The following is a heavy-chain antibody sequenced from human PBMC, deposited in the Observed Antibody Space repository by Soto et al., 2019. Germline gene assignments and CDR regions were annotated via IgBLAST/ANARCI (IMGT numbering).Heavy chain of an antibody. CDR2: IYYSGST. CDR1: GGSISSGDYY. D-gene: IGHD3-3*01. CDR3: ASTYYDFWSGSGWFDP. J-gene: IGHJ5*02. Sequence: SETLSLTCTVSGGSISSGDYYWSWIRQPPGKGPEWIGYIYYSGSTYYNPSLKSRVTISVDTSKNQFSLKLSSVTAADTAVYYCASTYYDFWSGSGWFDPWGQGTLVTVSS. V-gene: IGHV4-30-4*01.